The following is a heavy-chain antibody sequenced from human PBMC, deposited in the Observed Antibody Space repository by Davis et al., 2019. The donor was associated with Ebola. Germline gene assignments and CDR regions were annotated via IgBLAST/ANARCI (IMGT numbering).Heavy chain of an antibody. J-gene: IGHJ6*04. Sequence: ASVKVSCKASGYTFTSYGISWVRQAPGQGLEWMGIINPSGGSTSYAQKFQGRVTMTRDTSTSTVYMELSSLRSEDTAVYYCAREDIVVVVAATLRYYYYGMDVWGKGTTVTVSS. CDR2: INPSGGST. CDR1: GYTFTSYG. CDR3: AREDIVVVVAATLRYYYYGMDV. V-gene: IGHV1-46*01. D-gene: IGHD2-15*01.